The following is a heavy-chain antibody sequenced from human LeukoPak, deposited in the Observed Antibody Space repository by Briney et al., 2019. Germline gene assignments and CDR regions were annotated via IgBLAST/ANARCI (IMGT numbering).Heavy chain of an antibody. Sequence: SVKVSCKASGGTFSSYAISWVRQAPGQGLEWMGGIIPIFGTANYAQKFQGRVTITTDESTSTAYMELSSLRSEDTAVYYCARGAGTYTPIDYWGQGTLVTVSS. CDR1: GGTFSSYA. J-gene: IGHJ4*02. CDR2: IIPIFGTA. D-gene: IGHD6-19*01. CDR3: ARGAGTYTPIDY. V-gene: IGHV1-69*05.